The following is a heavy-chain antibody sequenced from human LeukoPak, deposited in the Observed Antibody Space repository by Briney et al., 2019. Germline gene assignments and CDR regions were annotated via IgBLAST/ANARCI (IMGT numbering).Heavy chain of an antibody. V-gene: IGHV3-21*01. CDR1: GFTFSSYG. J-gene: IGHJ4*02. CDR3: ARPGYCTNGVCLKGYDY. CDR2: ISSSSSYI. D-gene: IGHD2-8*01. Sequence: PGGSLRLSCAASGFTFSSYGMSWVRQAPGKGLEWVSSISSSSSYIYYADSVKGRFTISRDNAKNSLYLQMNSLRAEDTAVYYCARPGYCTNGVCLKGYDYWGQGTLVTVSS.